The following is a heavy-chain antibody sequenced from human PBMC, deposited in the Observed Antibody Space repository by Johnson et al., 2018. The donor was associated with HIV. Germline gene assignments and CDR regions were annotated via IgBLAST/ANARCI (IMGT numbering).Heavy chain of an antibody. CDR2: ISSNGGST. D-gene: IGHD6-13*01. Sequence: EVQLVESWGGVVQPGRSLRLSCAASGFTFSSYAIHWVRQAPGKGLEYVSAISSNGGSTYYANSVKGRFTISRDNSKNTLYLQMNSLRAEDTAVYYCARGQQLVLGAFDIWGQGTMVTVSS. CDR1: GFTFSSYA. V-gene: IGHV3-64*01. J-gene: IGHJ3*02. CDR3: ARGQQLVLGAFDI.